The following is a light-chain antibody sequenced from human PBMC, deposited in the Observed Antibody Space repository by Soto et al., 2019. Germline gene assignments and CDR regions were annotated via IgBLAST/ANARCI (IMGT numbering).Light chain of an antibody. CDR1: SSDVGSYNL. CDR3: CSYAGSSTWV. V-gene: IGLV2-23*01. J-gene: IGLJ1*01. CDR2: EGS. Sequence: QSVLTQPASVSGSPGQSITISCTGTSSDVGSYNLVSWYQQHPGKAPKLRIYEGSKRPSGVSNRFSGSKSGNTASLTISGLQAEDEADYYCCSYAGSSTWVFGTGTKLTVL.